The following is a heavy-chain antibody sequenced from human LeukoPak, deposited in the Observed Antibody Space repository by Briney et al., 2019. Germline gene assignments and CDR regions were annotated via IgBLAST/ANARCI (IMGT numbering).Heavy chain of an antibody. CDR1: GAPISSSNFY. Sequence: SETLSLTCTVSGAPISSSNFYWGWIRQPPGKGLEWIGTIYYSGITYHNPSLKSRLTISVDTSKNQFSLNLSSVTAADTAVYYCARLASSSRRINYYYYYMGVWGKGTTVTVSS. J-gene: IGHJ6*03. V-gene: IGHV4-39*01. D-gene: IGHD6-13*01. CDR2: IYYSGIT. CDR3: ARLASSSRRINYYYYYMGV.